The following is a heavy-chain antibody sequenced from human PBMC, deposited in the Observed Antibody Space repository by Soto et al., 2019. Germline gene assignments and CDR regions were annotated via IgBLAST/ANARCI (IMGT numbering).Heavy chain of an antibody. CDR1: GFTFDDYA. J-gene: IGHJ4*02. CDR2: LSWNGASI. CDR3: ATAESSGWYYGFDY. D-gene: IGHD6-19*01. V-gene: IGHV3-9*01. Sequence: EVQLVESGGGLVQPGRSLRLSCAASGFTFDDYAMHWVRQAPGKGLEWVSGLSWNGASIDYADSVKGRFTISRDKAKNSLYLQMNSLRPEDTALYYCATAESSGWYYGFDYWGQGILVIVSS.